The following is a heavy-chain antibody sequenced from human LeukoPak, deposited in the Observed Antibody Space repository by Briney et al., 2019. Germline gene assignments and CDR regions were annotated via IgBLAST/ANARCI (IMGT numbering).Heavy chain of an antibody. J-gene: IGHJ4*02. CDR1: GFTFSSYS. Sequence: GGSLRLSCVASGFTFSSYSMNWVRQAPGKGLEWVSSISRTSTYIYYADSMKGRFTISRDNAKNSLYLQLNSLRDEDTAVYYCASSGCGGDCYSEKTYYLDHWGQGTLVAVSS. V-gene: IGHV3-21*01. CDR2: ISRTSTYI. CDR3: ASSGCGGDCYSEKTYYLDH. D-gene: IGHD2-21*02.